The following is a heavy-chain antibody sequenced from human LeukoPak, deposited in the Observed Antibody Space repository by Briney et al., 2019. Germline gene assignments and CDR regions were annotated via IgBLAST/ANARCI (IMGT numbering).Heavy chain of an antibody. V-gene: IGHV3-30*04. CDR1: GFTFSSYA. CDR2: ISYDGSNK. CDR3: ARGSKANDY. J-gene: IGHJ4*02. D-gene: IGHD4-11*01. Sequence: GGSLRLSCAASGFTFSSYAMHWVRQAPGKGLEWVAVISYDGSNKYYADSVKGRFTISRDNSKNTLYLQMNSLRAEDTAVYYCARGSKANDYWGQGTLVTVSS.